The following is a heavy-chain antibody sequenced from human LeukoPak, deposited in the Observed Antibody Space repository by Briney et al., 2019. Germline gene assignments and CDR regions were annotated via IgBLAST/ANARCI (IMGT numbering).Heavy chain of an antibody. CDR2: ISYDGSNK. CDR3: ARPVGYYSYFDY. CDR1: GFTFSSYA. D-gene: IGHD3-22*01. Sequence: GGSLRLSCAASGFTFSSYAMHWVRQAPGKGLEWVAVISYDGSNKYYADSVKGRFTISRDNSKNTLYLQMNRLRAEDTAVYYCARPVGYYSYFDYWGQGTLVTVSS. J-gene: IGHJ4*02. V-gene: IGHV3-30-3*01.